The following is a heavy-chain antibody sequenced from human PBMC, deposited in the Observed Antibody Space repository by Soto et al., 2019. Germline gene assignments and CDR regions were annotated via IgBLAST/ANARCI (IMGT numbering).Heavy chain of an antibody. D-gene: IGHD1-1*01. Sequence: GGSLRLSCAASGVTFKTSEVHWVRQAPGKGLEWLSFIRASDNSIYYADSVEGRFTISGDNAKNSVSLQMNSLTVEDTAIYYCASSGWGASGTPYLDFWGQGTLVTVSS. V-gene: IGHV3-48*03. J-gene: IGHJ4*02. CDR1: GVTFKTSE. CDR2: IRASDNSI. CDR3: ASSGWGASGTPYLDF.